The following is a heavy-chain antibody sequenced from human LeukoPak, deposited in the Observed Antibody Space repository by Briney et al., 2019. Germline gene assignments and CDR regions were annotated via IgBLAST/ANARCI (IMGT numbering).Heavy chain of an antibody. D-gene: IGHD2-2*01. V-gene: IGHV3-30*18. CDR2: ISYDGSNK. CDR3: AKGPRPNKVVPAAKNPRFDP. CDR1: GFTFSSYG. Sequence: PGGSLRLSCAASGFTFSSYGMHWVRQAPGKGLEWVAVISYDGSNKYYADSVKGRFTISRDNSKNTLYLQMNSLRAEDTAVYYCAKGPRPNKVVPAAKNPRFDPWGQGTLVTVSS. J-gene: IGHJ5*02.